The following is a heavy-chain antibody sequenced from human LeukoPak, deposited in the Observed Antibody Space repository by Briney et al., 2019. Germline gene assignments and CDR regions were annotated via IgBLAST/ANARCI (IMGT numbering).Heavy chain of an antibody. CDR1: GFTFSSYA. CDR3: AKDLLRFLEWLPNYYYYGMDV. D-gene: IGHD3-3*01. J-gene: IGHJ6*02. CDR2: ISGSGGST. Sequence: GGSLRLSCAASGFTFSSYAMSWVRQAPGKGLEWVSAISGSGGSTYYADSVKGRFTISRDNSKNTLYLQMNSLRAEDTAVYYCAKDLLRFLEWLPNYYYYGMDVWGQGTTVTVSS. V-gene: IGHV3-23*01.